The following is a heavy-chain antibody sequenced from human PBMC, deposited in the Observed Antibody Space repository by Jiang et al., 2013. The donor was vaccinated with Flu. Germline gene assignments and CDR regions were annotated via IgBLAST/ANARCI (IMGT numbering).Heavy chain of an antibody. CDR1: GYSFTSYW. V-gene: IGHV5-51*01. Sequence: AEVKKPGESLKISCKGSGYSFTSYWIGWVRQMPGKGLEWMGIIYPGDSDTRYSPSFQGQVTISADKSISTAYLQWSSLKASDTAMYYCARIRGQLWFGSLVGYFDLWGRGTLVTVSS. CDR2: IYPGDSDT. D-gene: IGHD5-18*01. J-gene: IGHJ2*01. CDR3: ARIRGQLWFGSLVGYFDL.